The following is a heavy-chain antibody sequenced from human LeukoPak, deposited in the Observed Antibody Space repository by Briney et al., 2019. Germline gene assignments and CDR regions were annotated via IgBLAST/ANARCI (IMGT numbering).Heavy chain of an antibody. CDR2: IIPTFGTA. Sequence: SVKVSCKASGGTFSSYAISWVRQAPGQGLEWMGGIIPTFGTANYARKFQGRVTITADESTSTAYMELSSLRSEDTAVYYCARGGSSSWNPQYYYYGMDVWGQGTTVTVSS. CDR1: GGTFSSYA. V-gene: IGHV1-69*01. CDR3: ARGGSSSWNPQYYYYGMDV. D-gene: IGHD6-13*01. J-gene: IGHJ6*02.